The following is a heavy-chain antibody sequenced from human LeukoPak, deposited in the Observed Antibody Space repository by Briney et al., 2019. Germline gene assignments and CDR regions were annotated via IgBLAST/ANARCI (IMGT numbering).Heavy chain of an antibody. J-gene: IGHJ6*03. CDR3: ARDRGDLYNYGDYYMDV. CDR2: IRYDGSNK. Sequence: GGSLRLSCEASGFTFSSYGMHWVRQAPGKGLEWVAFIRYDGSNKYYADSVKGRFTISRDNSKNTLYLKMNSLRAEDTAVYYCARDRGDLYNYGDYYMDVWGKGTTVTVSS. CDR1: GFTFSSYG. V-gene: IGHV3-30*02. D-gene: IGHD5-18*01.